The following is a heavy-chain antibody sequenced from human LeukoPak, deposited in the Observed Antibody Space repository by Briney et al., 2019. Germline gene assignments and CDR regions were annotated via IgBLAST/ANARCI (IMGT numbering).Heavy chain of an antibody. D-gene: IGHD3-3*01. J-gene: IGHJ5*02. CDR1: GGSISSYY. CDR2: IYYSGST. CDR3: AREASLRRFLEWLPAT. V-gene: IGHV4-59*12. Sequence: SETLSLTCTVSGGSISSYYWSWIRQPPGKGLEWIGYIYYSGSTNYNPSLKSRVTISVDTSKNQFSLKLSSVTAADTAVYYCAREASLRRFLEWLPATWGQGTLVTVSS.